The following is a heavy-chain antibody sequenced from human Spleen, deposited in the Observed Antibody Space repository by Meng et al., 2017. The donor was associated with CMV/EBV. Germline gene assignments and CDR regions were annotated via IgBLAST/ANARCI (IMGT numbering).Heavy chain of an antibody. J-gene: IGHJ3*02. V-gene: IGHV3-48*04. D-gene: IGHD1-1*01. CDR3: ARDRNDRGAFDI. CDR1: GFTFSSYS. CDR2: ISSSSSTI. Sequence: GGSLRLSCAASGFTFSSYSMNWVRQAPGKGLEWVSYISSSSSTIYYADSVKGRFTISRDNAKNPLYLQMNSLRAEDTAVYYCARDRNDRGAFDIWGQGTMVTVSS.